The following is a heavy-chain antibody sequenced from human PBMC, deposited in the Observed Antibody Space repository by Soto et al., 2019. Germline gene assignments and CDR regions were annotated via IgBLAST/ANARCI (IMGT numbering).Heavy chain of an antibody. Sequence: QVQLVESGGGVVQPGRSLRLSCAASGFTFSSYAMHWVRQAPGKGLEWVAVISYDGSNKYYADSVKGRFTISRDNSKNTLYLQMNSLRAEDTAVYYCARVTPVGVDSWYFDLWGRGTLVTVSS. CDR3: ARVTPVGVDSWYFDL. CDR2: ISYDGSNK. J-gene: IGHJ2*01. V-gene: IGHV3-30-3*01. CDR1: GFTFSSYA. D-gene: IGHD1-26*01.